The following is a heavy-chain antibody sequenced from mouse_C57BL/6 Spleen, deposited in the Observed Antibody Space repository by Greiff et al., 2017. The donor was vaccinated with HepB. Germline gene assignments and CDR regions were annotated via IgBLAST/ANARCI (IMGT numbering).Heavy chain of an antibody. Sequence: EVKVVESGEGLVKPGGSLKLSCAASGFTFSSYAMSWVRQTPEKRLEWVAYISSGGDYIYYADTVKGRFTISRDNARNTLYLQMSSLKSEDTAVYYCTRGGNYYAMDYWGQGTSVTVSS. D-gene: IGHD2-1*01. CDR1: GFTFSSYA. CDR3: TRGGNYYAMDY. CDR2: ISSGGDYI. J-gene: IGHJ4*01. V-gene: IGHV5-9-1*02.